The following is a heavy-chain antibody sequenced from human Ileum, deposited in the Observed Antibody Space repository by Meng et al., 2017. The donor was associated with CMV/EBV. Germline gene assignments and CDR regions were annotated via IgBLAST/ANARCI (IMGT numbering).Heavy chain of an antibody. CDR2: ISYDESNK. J-gene: IGHJ4*02. Sequence: FTFSSYAMHWVRQAPGKGLEWVAVISYDESNKYYADSVKGRFTISRDNSKNTLYLQMNSLRAEDTAVYYCARDLEFNIVVVPAAPDYWGQGTLVTVSS. V-gene: IGHV3-30*04. CDR3: ARDLEFNIVVVPAAPDY. D-gene: IGHD2-2*01. CDR1: FTFSSYA.